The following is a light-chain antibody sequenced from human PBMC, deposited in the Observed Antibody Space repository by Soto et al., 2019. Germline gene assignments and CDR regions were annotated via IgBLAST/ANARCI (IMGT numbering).Light chain of an antibody. V-gene: IGKV4-1*01. Sequence: DIVMTQSPDSLAVSLGERATINCKSSQNLLYSSNNKNYFAWYQQKPGQPPKLLIYWASTRESGVPDRFSGSGSGTDFTLTISSLQAEDVAVYYCQQYYDLPVTFGGGTKVEIK. J-gene: IGKJ4*01. CDR3: QQYYDLPVT. CDR1: QNLLYSSNNKNY. CDR2: WAS.